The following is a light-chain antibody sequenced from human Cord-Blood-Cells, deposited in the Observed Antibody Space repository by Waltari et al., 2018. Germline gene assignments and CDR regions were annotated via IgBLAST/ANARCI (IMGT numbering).Light chain of an antibody. CDR2: AAS. V-gene: IGKV1-39*01. Sequence: DIQMTQSPSSLSASVGDRLTLTCRASQSISSYLNWYQQKPGKAPKLLIYAASSLQSGVPSRFSGSGSGTDFTLTISSLQPEDFATYYCQQSYSTPRTFGGGTKVEIK. CDR3: QQSYSTPRT. J-gene: IGKJ4*01. CDR1: QSISSY.